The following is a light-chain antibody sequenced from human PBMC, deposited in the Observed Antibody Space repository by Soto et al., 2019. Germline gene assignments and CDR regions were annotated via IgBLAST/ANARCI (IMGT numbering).Light chain of an antibody. V-gene: IGKV3-15*01. CDR2: GAS. CDR1: QSVTSSY. Sequence: EIVLTQSPATLSLSPGDRDTLSCRASQSVTSSYLAWYQQKPGQAHRXXIYGASTRATGIPARFSGSGSGTELTITISSLQSEDCGVYYCQQYNNWPQAFGGGTKVDIK. CDR3: QQYNNWPQA. J-gene: IGKJ4*01.